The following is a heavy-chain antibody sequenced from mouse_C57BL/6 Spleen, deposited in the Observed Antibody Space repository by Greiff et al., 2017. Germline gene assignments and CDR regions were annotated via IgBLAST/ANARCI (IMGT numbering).Heavy chain of an antibody. CDR1: GYTFTDYY. CDR3: ARSLTGTYYFDY. CDR2: INPYNGGT. Sequence: VQLQQSGPVLVKPGASVKMSCKASGYTFTDYYMNWVKQSHGKSLEWIGVINPYNGGTSYNQKFKGKATLTVDKSSSTAYMELNSLTSEDSAVYYCARSLTGTYYFDYWGQGTTLTVSS. D-gene: IGHD4-1*01. J-gene: IGHJ2*01. V-gene: IGHV1-19*01.